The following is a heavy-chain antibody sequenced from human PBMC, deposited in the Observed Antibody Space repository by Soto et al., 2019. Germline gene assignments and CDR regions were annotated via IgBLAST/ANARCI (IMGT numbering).Heavy chain of an antibody. J-gene: IGHJ6*03. V-gene: IGHV1-69*13. CDR1: GGTFSIYA. CDR2: IIPISDTT. CDR3: ARVQYDFWSGYYYPYYYYMDV. Sequence: SLKVSCKASGGTFSIYAISWVRQAPGQGLEWMGGIIPISDTTNYAQKFQGRVTITADESTSTAYMELSSLRSEDTAVYYCARVQYDFWSGYYYPYYYYMDVWGKGTTVTVSS. D-gene: IGHD3-3*01.